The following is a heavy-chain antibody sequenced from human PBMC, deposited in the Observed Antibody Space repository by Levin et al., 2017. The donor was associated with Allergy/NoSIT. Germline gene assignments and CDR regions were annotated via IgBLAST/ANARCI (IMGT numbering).Heavy chain of an antibody. D-gene: IGHD1-1*01. Sequence: AASVKVSCKASGYTFTNYQMHWVRQAPGQGLEWMGIINPSGGSTSYAQKFQGRLTMTRDTSTSTIFLELSSLRSDDTAMYFCARGSAAGTSYWGHGTLVIVSS. V-gene: IGHV1-46*01. CDR2: INPSGGST. CDR3: ARGSAAGTSY. CDR1: GYTFTNYQ. J-gene: IGHJ4*01.